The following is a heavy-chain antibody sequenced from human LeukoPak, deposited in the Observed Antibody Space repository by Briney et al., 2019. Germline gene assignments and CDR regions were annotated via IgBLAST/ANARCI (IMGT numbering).Heavy chain of an antibody. J-gene: IGHJ5*02. CDR2: ISSSGST. CDR3: AREVEAAGRGFDP. V-gene: IGHV4-4*07. Sequence: PSETLSLTCIVSSGSISNYYWSWIRQSAGKGLEWIGRISSSGSTNYNPSLKSRVTMSVDTSKNRFSLNLTSVTAADTAVYYCAREVEAAGRGFDPWGQGTLVTVCS. D-gene: IGHD6-13*01. CDR1: SGSISNYY.